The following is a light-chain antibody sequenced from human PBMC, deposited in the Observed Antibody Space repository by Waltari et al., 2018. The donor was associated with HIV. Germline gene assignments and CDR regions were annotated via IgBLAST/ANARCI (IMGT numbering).Light chain of an antibody. CDR1: QSVPSSH. CDR2: GAY. Sequence: EIVSTQSPGTLSLSPGDRATLSCRASQSVPSSHLAWYQQQPGQAPRLLIYGAYIRATNIPDRFSGSGSGTDFTLTISRLEPEDFAVFYCQQYGNSPWTFGQGTKVEI. V-gene: IGKV3-20*01. CDR3: QQYGNSPWT. J-gene: IGKJ1*01.